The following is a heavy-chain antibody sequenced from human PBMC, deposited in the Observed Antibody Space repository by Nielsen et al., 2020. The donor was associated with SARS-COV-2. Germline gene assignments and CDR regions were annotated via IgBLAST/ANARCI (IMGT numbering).Heavy chain of an antibody. CDR3: AGEVPGTTGTEPFDY. CDR2: ISSSSSYI. V-gene: IGHV3-21*01. D-gene: IGHD1-1*01. J-gene: IGHJ4*02. Sequence: GESLKISCAASGFTFSSYSMNWVRQAPGKGLEWVSSISSSSSYIYYADSVKGRFTISRDNAKNSLYLQMNSLRAEDTAVYYCAGEVPGTTGTEPFDYWGQGTLVTVSS. CDR1: GFTFSSYS.